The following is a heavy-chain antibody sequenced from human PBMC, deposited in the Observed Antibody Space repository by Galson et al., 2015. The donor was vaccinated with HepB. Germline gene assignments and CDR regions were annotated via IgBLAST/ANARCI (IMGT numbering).Heavy chain of an antibody. CDR2: ISYDGSNK. CDR3: ARLGRSKNFDY. Sequence: SLRLSCAASGFTFSSYAMHWVRQAPGKGLEWVAVISYDGSNKYYADSVKGRFTISRDNSKNTLYLQMNSLRSEDTAVYYCARLGRSKNFDYWGQGTLVTVSS. V-gene: IGHV3-30*04. J-gene: IGHJ4*02. D-gene: IGHD2/OR15-2a*01. CDR1: GFTFSSYA.